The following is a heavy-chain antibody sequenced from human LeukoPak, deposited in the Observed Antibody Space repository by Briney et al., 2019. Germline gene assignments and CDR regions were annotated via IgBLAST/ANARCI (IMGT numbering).Heavy chain of an antibody. D-gene: IGHD1-26*01. Sequence: GASVKVSCKASGYTFTTYDINWVRQATGQGLEWMGWMNLKSGYTGYAQGFQGRVTITSDTSTSTVYMELGSLRSGDTAVYYCARVAGSIDYWGQGTLVTVSS. CDR1: GYTFTTYD. CDR3: ARVAGSIDY. J-gene: IGHJ4*02. V-gene: IGHV1-8*03. CDR2: MNLKSGYT.